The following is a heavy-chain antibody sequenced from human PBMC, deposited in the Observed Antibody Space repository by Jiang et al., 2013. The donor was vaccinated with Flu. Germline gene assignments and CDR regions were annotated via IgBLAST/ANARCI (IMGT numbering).Heavy chain of an antibody. CDR3: ARGVGGYSYGYFADN. V-gene: IGHV1-69*01. CDR2: IIPIFGTE. D-gene: IGHD5-18*01. J-gene: IGHJ4*02. Sequence: SSYGINWVRQAPRTGALSGWGAIIPIFGTEDYSQKFQGRVSITVDESTSTAYMELTSLTSEDTAVYYCARGVGGYSYGYFADNWGQGTLVTVSS. CDR1: SSYG.